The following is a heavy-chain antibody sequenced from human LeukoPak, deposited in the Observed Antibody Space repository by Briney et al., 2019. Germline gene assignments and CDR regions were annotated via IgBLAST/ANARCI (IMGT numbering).Heavy chain of an antibody. Sequence: ASVKVSCKASGGTFSRYAISWVRQAPGQGLEWMGGIIPVLGTTNYAQTFRNKVTITADESTSTTYMELSSLTSEDTAVYYCATSGGDSYYYSLDVWGKGTPVTISS. V-gene: IGHV1-69*13. CDR2: IIPVLGTT. J-gene: IGHJ6*03. CDR1: GGTFSRYA. D-gene: IGHD3-10*01. CDR3: ATSGGDSYYYSLDV.